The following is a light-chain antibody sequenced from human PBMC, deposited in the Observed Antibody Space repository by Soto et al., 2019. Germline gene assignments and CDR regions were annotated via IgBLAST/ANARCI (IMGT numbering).Light chain of an antibody. CDR1: QSVSSY. CDR3: QQRSNWPPMWT. V-gene: IGKV3-11*01. J-gene: IGKJ1*01. CDR2: DAS. Sequence: EIGLTLSPSTLSLYPRERATLSCRASQSVSSYLAWYQQKPGQAPRLLIYDASNRATGIPARFSGSGSGTDFTLTISSLEPEDFAVYYCQQRSNWPPMWTFGQGTKVDNK.